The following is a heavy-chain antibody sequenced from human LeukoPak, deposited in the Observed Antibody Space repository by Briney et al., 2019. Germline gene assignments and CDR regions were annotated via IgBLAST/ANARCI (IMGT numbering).Heavy chain of an antibody. J-gene: IGHJ5*02. V-gene: IGHV3-49*04. Sequence: GGSLRLSCTASGFTFGDYAMSWVREAPGKGLEWVGFIRSKAYGGTTEYAASVKGRFTISRDDSKSIAYLQMNSLKTEDTAVYYCANMAVPALGQGTLVTVSS. D-gene: IGHD6-19*01. CDR2: IRSKAYGGTT. CDR3: ANMAVPA. CDR1: GFTFGDYA.